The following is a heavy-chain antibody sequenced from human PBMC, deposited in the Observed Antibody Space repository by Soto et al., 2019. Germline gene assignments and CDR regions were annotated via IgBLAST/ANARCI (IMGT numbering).Heavy chain of an antibody. CDR1: GGSVSSGSYY. J-gene: IGHJ4*02. Sequence: SETLSLTCSVSGGSVSSGSYYWSWIRQPPGKGLEWIGYIYNTGSTNYNPSLKSRVTMSVDTSKNQFSLKLTSVTAADTAVYYCARGGGVTATLDYWGRGTLVTVSS. CDR3: ARGGGVTATLDY. CDR2: IYNTGST. V-gene: IGHV4-61*01. D-gene: IGHD5-18*01.